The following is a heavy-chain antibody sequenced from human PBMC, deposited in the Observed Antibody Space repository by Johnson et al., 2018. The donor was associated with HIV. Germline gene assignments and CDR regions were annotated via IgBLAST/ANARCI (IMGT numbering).Heavy chain of an antibody. D-gene: IGHD5-18*01. CDR2: ISYDGSNK. J-gene: IGHJ3*02. V-gene: IGHV3-30*04. Sequence: QMLLVESGGGVVQPGRSLRLSCAASGFTFSSYAIHWVRQAPGKGLEWVAVISYDGSNKYYADSVKGRFTISRDNSKNTLYLQMNSLRPEDRAVYYCAKPFPRWFAPLDTAFDIWGQGTMVTVSS. CDR1: GFTFSSYA. CDR3: AKPFPRWFAPLDTAFDI.